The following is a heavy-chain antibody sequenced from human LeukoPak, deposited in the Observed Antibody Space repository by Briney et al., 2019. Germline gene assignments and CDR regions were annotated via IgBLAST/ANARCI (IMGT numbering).Heavy chain of an antibody. V-gene: IGHV3-21*01. CDR3: ARDGGPIVPAAPSFDY. D-gene: IGHD2-2*01. Sequence: GGSLRLSCAASGFTFGSYSMNWVRQAPGKGLEWVSSISSSSSYIYYADSVKGRFTISRDNAKSSLYLQMNSLRAEDTAVYYCARDGGPIVPAAPSFDYWGQGTLVTVSS. CDR2: ISSSSSYI. J-gene: IGHJ4*02. CDR1: GFTFGSYS.